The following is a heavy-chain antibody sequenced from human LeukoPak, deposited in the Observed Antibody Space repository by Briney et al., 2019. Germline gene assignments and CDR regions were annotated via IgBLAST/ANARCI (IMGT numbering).Heavy chain of an antibody. CDR3: ARESSSYDFWSGYPGVYGMDV. J-gene: IGHJ6*02. D-gene: IGHD3-3*01. Sequence: PSETLSLTCAVYGGSFSGYYWSWIRQPPGKGLEWIGEINHSGSTNYNPSLKSRVTISVDTSKNQFSLKLSSVTAADTAVYYCARESSSYDFWSGYPGVYGMDVWGQGTTVTVSS. CDR2: INHSGST. CDR1: GGSFSGYY. V-gene: IGHV4-34*01.